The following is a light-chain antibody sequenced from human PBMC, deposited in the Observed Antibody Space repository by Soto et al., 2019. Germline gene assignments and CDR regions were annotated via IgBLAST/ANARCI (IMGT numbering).Light chain of an antibody. J-gene: IGLJ2*01. CDR1: SGHSSYA. CDR2: LNSDGSH. Sequence: QTVVTQSPSASASLGASVKLTCTLSSGHSSYAIAWHQQQPEKGPRYLMRLNSDGSHNKGDGIPDRFSGSSSGSERYLTISSLQSEDEADYYCQTWGTGTHVVFGGGTKVTVL. V-gene: IGLV4-69*01. CDR3: QTWGTGTHVV.